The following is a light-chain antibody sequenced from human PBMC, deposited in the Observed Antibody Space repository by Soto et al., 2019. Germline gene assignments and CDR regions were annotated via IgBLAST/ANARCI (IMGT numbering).Light chain of an antibody. Sequence: VVTQSPPTLSLSPGERATLSCRTSLSVSSYLAWYQQKPGQAPRLLIYDASNRATGIPARFTGSGSGTDFNLTISTLEPEDFAVYYCQQRQYWPPITFGQGTRLDSK. CDR1: LSVSSY. V-gene: IGKV3-11*01. J-gene: IGKJ5*01. CDR3: QQRQYWPPIT. CDR2: DAS.